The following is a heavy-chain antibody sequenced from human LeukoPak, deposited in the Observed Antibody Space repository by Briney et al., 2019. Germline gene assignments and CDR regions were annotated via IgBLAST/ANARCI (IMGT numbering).Heavy chain of an antibody. CDR1: GGSISPYY. Sequence: SETLSLTCIVSGGSISPYYWNWIRQPPGKGLEWIGYIYYSGSTNYNPSLKSRVTISVDTSKNQFSLKLNTVTAADTAVYYCARLTPSDSSSWYWYFGLWGRGTLVTVSS. CDR3: ARLTPSDSSSWYWYFGL. D-gene: IGHD6-13*01. J-gene: IGHJ2*01. V-gene: IGHV4-59*08. CDR2: IYYSGST.